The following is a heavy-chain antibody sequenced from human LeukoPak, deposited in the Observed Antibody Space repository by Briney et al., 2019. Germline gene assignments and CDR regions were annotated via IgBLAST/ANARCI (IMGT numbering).Heavy chain of an antibody. CDR2: IKRDGSEK. CDR1: GFAFSSYW. J-gene: IGHJ5*02. V-gene: IGHV3-7*05. Sequence: GGSLRLSCAASGFAFSSYWMSWVRQAPGKGLEWVADIKRDGSEKYYVDSVKGRFTISRDNTKNSLYLQMNSLRAEDTAVFYCAREGGNRATVPYWFDGWGQGTMVTVSS. D-gene: IGHD5-18*01. CDR3: AREGGNRATVPYWFDG.